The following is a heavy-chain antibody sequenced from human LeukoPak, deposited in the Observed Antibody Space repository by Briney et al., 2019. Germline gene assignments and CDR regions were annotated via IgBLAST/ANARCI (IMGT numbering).Heavy chain of an antibody. J-gene: IGHJ4*02. D-gene: IGHD3-22*01. CDR2: INPNSGGT. CDR3: ARDDSSGYYFFDY. Sequence: GASVKVSCKASGYTLTGYYMHWVRQVPGQGLEWMGWINPNSGGTNYAQKFQGRVTMTRDTSISTAYMELSRLRSDDTAVYYCARDDSSGYYFFDYWGQGTLVTVSS. CDR1: GYTLTGYY. V-gene: IGHV1-2*02.